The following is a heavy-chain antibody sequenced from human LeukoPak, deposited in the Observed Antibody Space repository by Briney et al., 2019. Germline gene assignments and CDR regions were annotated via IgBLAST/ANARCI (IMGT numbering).Heavy chain of an antibody. CDR3: ARSPSAFDI. CDR1: GGSFSGYY. V-gene: IGHV4-34*01. CDR2: INHSGST. Sequence: PSETLSLTCAVYGGSFSGYYWSWIRQPPGKGLEWIEEINHSGSTNYNPSLKSRVTISVDTSKNQFSLKLSSVTAADTAVYYCARSPSAFDIWGQGTMVTVSS. J-gene: IGHJ3*02.